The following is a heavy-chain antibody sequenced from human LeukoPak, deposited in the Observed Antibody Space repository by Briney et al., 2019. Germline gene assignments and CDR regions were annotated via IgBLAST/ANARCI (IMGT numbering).Heavy chain of an antibody. Sequence: ASVKVSCKASGYTFTSYDINWVRQATGQGLEWMGWMNPNSGNTGYAQKFQGRVTMTRNTSISTAYMELSSLRSEDTAVYYCARCGRAPVPGYSYGYYYYYYYMDVWGKGTTVTISS. CDR3: ARCGRAPVPGYSYGYYYYYYYMDV. CDR1: GYTFTSYD. CDR2: MNPNSGNT. D-gene: IGHD5-18*01. V-gene: IGHV1-8*01. J-gene: IGHJ6*03.